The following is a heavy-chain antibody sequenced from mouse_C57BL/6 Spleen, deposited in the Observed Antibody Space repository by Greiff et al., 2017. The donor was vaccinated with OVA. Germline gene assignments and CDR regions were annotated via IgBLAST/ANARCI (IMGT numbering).Heavy chain of an antibody. J-gene: IGHJ2*01. Sequence: VQLQQPGAELVKPGASVKLSCKASGYTFTSYWMHWVKQRPGPGLEWIGMIHPNSGSTNYNEKLKSKATLTVDKSSSTAYMQLSSLTSEDSAVYYCAREGVPVYLYYWGQGTTLTFAS. V-gene: IGHV1-64*01. CDR2: IHPNSGST. D-gene: IGHD5-1*01. CDR3: AREGVPVYLYY. CDR1: GYTFTSYW.